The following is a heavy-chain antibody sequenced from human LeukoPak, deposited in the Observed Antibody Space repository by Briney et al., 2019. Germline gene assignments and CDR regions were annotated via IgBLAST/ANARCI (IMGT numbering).Heavy chain of an antibody. J-gene: IGHJ6*02. D-gene: IGHD3-3*01. CDR1: GFTFSSYS. V-gene: IGHV3-21*01. CDR2: ISSSSSYI. Sequence: GGSLRLSCAASGFTFSSYSMNWVRQAPGKGLEWVSSISSSSSYIYYADSVKGRFTISRDNAKNSLYLQMNSLRAEDTAVYYCARFIGDFWSGLFYYYYGMDVWGQGTTVTVSS. CDR3: ARFIGDFWSGLFYYYYGMDV.